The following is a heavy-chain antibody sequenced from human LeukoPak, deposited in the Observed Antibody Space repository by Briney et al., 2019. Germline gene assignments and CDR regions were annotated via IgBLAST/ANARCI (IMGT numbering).Heavy chain of an antibody. V-gene: IGHV3-30*02. Sequence: PGGSLRLSCEASGFTFSSYGMYWLRQAPGKGLEWVTFIRYDGSNEYYADSVKGRFTISRDNSKHTLYLQMNSLRPEDTAIYYCAKDQEVAAAGTWGSIDYWGQGTLVTVSS. CDR2: IRYDGSNE. D-gene: IGHD6-13*01. CDR3: AKDQEVAAAGTWGSIDY. J-gene: IGHJ4*02. CDR1: GFTFSSYG.